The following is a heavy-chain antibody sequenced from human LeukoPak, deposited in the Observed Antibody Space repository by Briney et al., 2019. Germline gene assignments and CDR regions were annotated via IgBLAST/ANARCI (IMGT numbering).Heavy chain of an antibody. J-gene: IGHJ4*02. CDR3: VRARGAGPGAHFDY. CDR2: ISNTGDFI. CDR1: GLTFSDEY. D-gene: IGHD3-10*01. Sequence: GGSLRLSCAASGLTFSDEYMSWIRQAPGKGLEWVSYISNTGDFIAYADSVKGRFTISRDNAKNSLYLQMNSLRAEDAAAYYCVRARGAGPGAHFDYWGQGTLVTVSS. V-gene: IGHV3-11*01.